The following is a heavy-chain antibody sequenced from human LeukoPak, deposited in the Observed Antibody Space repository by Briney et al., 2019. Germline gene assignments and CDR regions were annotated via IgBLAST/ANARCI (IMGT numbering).Heavy chain of an antibody. D-gene: IGHD5-18*01. CDR2: IYCSGST. V-gene: IGHV4-59*01. CDR3: ARAIQLTYMSYYYGMDV. J-gene: IGHJ6*02. CDR1: GGSISSYY. Sequence: PSETLSLTCTVSGGSISSYYWSWIRQPPGKGLEWIGYIYCSGSTNYNPSLKSRVTISVDTSKNQFSLKLSSVTAADTAVYYCARAIQLTYMSYYYGMDVWGQGTTVTVSS.